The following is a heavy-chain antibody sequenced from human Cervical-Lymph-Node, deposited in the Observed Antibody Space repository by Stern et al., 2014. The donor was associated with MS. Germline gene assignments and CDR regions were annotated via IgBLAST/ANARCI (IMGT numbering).Heavy chain of an antibody. CDR2: LDWDGDK. CDR1: GFSPSTTGMC. D-gene: IGHD2-21*01. Sequence: QVTLKESGPALVKPTQTLTLTCTFSGFSPSTTGMCLSWIRQPPGKALEWLALLDWDGDKYYSTALKTRLTISKDTSKNQVVLTMTNMAPLDTATYFCVRAREGYYFDYWGQGIPVTVSS. V-gene: IGHV2-70*01. CDR3: VRAREGYYFDY. J-gene: IGHJ4*02.